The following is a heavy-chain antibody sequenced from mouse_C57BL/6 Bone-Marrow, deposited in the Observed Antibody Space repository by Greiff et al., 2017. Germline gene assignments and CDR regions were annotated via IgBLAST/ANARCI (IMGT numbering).Heavy chain of an antibody. CDR3: ARADYSNLDYAMDY. J-gene: IGHJ4*01. Sequence: EVQLQESGPELVKPGASVKISCKASGYSFTDYNMNWVKQSNGKSLEWIGVINPNYGTTSYNQKFKGKATLTVDQSSSTAYMQLNSLTSEDSAVYYCARADYSNLDYAMDYWGQGTSVTVSS. CDR1: GYSFTDYN. D-gene: IGHD2-5*01. CDR2: INPNYGTT. V-gene: IGHV1-39*01.